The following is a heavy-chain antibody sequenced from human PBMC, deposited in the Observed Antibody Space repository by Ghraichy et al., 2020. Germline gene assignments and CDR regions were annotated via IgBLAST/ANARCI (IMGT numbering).Heavy chain of an antibody. V-gene: IGHV4-31*03. CDR3: AGDWEHGARRYWYFDL. J-gene: IGHJ2*01. CDR1: GDSISRGAYY. Sequence: SETLSLTCTVSGDSISRGAYYWSWIRQYPGKGLEWIGYIYYSGSTYYNPSLKSRVTISLDTSKNQFSLRLSSVTAADTAVYYCAGDWEHGARRYWYFDLWGRGTLVTVSS. CDR2: IYYSGST. D-gene: IGHD1-26*01.